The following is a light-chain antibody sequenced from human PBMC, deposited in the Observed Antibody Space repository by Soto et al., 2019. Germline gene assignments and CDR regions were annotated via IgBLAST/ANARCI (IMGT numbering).Light chain of an antibody. CDR1: QSVSSSY. CDR3: QKYGISPPMYT. CDR2: GAS. V-gene: IGKV3-20*01. Sequence: EIVVTQSPGTLSLSPGERATLSCRASQSVSSSYLAWYQQKPGQAPRILIYGASSRATGIPDRFSGSGSGTDFTLTIHRLEPEDFAVYYCQKYGISPPMYTFGQGTKLEIK. J-gene: IGKJ2*01.